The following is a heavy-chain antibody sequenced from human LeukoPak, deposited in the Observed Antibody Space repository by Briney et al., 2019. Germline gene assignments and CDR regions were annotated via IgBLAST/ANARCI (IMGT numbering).Heavy chain of an antibody. V-gene: IGHV3-23*01. CDR2: ISGSGGST. CDR1: GFTFSSYA. Sequence: PGGSLRLSCAASGFTFSSYAMSWVRQAPGKGLEWVSAISGSGGSTYYADSVKGRFTISRDNSKNTLYLQMNSLRAEDMAVYYCAKGGSIAAAGTYYYGMDVWGQGTTVTVSS. D-gene: IGHD6-13*01. CDR3: AKGGSIAAAGTYYYGMDV. J-gene: IGHJ6*02.